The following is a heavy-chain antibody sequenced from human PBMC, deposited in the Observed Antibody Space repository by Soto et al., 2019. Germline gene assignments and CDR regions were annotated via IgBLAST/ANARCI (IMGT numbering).Heavy chain of an antibody. CDR3: ERVRHWLDY. CDR2: IYYAGST. D-gene: IGHD6-19*01. CDR1: GGSIINYY. V-gene: IGHV4-59*01. Sequence: SETLSLTCTVSGGSIINYYWSWIRQPPGKGLEWVGCIYYAGSTNYDPSLKSRGTISLDASDEHLSLRLRSGTAADTAIYYCERVRHWLDYWGQGTLVTVSS. J-gene: IGHJ4*02.